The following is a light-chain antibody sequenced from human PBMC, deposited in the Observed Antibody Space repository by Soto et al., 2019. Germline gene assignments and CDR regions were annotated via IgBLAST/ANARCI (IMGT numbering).Light chain of an antibody. CDR1: QDVRHY. CDR2: AAS. J-gene: IGKJ1*01. Sequence: DIQMTQSPSSLSASVGDRVTITCRASQDVRHYLAWYQQQPGKVPKLLIYAASTLQSGVPSRFSGSGSGTDFTLTISSLQPEDVATYYCQKYNSAPRTFGQGTKVEIK. CDR3: QKYNSAPRT. V-gene: IGKV1-27*01.